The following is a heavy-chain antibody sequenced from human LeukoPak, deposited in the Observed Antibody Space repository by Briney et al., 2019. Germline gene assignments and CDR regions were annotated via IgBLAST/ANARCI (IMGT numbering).Heavy chain of an antibody. Sequence: PGGSLRLSCAASGFDFSNYWMYWVRQAPGKGLEWVANIKQDGSEKYSVDSVRGRFTISRDNAKNSLSLQMSSLRAEDTAVYYCARDGIAAAGTDYWGQGTLVTVSS. CDR2: IKQDGSEK. V-gene: IGHV3-7*01. D-gene: IGHD6-13*01. CDR3: ARDGIAAAGTDY. J-gene: IGHJ4*02. CDR1: GFDFSNYW.